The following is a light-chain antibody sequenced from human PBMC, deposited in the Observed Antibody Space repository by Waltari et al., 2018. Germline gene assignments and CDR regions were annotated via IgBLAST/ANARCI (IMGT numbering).Light chain of an antibody. CDR3: QQYNNWPPLT. Sequence: EIVMTQSPATLSVSPGERATLSCRASQSVSSNLAWYQHKPGQAPRHLIYGASTRATGIPASFSGSGSGTEFTLTISSLQSEDFAVYYCQQYNNWPPLTFGGGTKVEIK. J-gene: IGKJ4*01. CDR1: QSVSSN. CDR2: GAS. V-gene: IGKV3-15*01.